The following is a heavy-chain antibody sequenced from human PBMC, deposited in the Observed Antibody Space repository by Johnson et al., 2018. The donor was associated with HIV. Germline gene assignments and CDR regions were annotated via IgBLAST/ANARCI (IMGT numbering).Heavy chain of an antibody. J-gene: IGHJ3*02. CDR1: GFTFSSYA. CDR3: AREAYCSGGSCYDAFDI. V-gene: IGHV3-30-3*01. D-gene: IGHD2-15*01. CDR2: ISYDGSNK. Sequence: QVQLVESGGGVVQPGRSLRLSCAASGFTFSSYAMHWVRQAPGKGLEWVAVISYDGSNKYYADSVKGRFTISRDSSKNTLYLQMNSLRAEDTAVYYCAREAYCSGGSCYDAFDIWGQGTMVTVSS.